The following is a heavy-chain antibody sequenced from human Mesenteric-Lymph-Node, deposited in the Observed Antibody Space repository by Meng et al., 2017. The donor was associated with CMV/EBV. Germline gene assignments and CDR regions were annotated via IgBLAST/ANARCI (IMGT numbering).Heavy chain of an antibody. Sequence: GESLKISCAASGFTFSNAWMSWVRQAPGKGLEWVGRIKSKTDGGTTDYAAPVKGRFTISRDDSKNTLYLQMNSLKTEDTAVYYCTTDRTYIVVVPAATWYYYYGMDVWGQGTTVTVS. CDR1: GFTFSNAW. CDR2: IKSKTDGGTT. CDR3: TTDRTYIVVVPAATWYYYYGMDV. D-gene: IGHD2-2*01. J-gene: IGHJ6*02. V-gene: IGHV3-15*01.